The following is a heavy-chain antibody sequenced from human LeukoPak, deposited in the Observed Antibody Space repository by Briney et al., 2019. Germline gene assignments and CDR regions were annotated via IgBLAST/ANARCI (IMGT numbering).Heavy chain of an antibody. CDR1: GFTFSSYA. CDR2: ISDSGATT. J-gene: IGHJ4*02. CDR3: AKDMSGHVYYGQYYFDY. D-gene: IGHD5-12*01. V-gene: IGHV3-23*01. Sequence: GGSLRLSCVASGFTFSSYAMSWVRQAPGKGLEWVSSISDSGATTYYADSVKGRFTISRDNSKSTLFLQMNSLSAEDTAVYYCAKDMSGHVYYGQYYFDYWAPGALVSISS.